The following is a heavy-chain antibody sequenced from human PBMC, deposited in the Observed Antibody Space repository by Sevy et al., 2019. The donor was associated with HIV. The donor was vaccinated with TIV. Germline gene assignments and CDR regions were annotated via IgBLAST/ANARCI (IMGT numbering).Heavy chain of an antibody. V-gene: IGHV3-30*18. J-gene: IGHJ4*02. CDR2: ISYDGSNK. Sequence: GGSLRLSCAASGFTFSSYGMHWVRQAPGKGLEWVAVISYDGSNKCYADSVKGRFTISRDNSKNTLYLQMNSLRAEDTAVYYCAKGGGFDYWGQGTLVTVSS. CDR1: GFTFSSYG. D-gene: IGHD3-16*01. CDR3: AKGGGFDY.